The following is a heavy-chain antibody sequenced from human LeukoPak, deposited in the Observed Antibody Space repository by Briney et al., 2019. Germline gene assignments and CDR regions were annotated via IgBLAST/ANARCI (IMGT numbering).Heavy chain of an antibody. J-gene: IGHJ4*02. CDR2: IRYDGNNK. CDR3: AKDPYDISGYYYGPTGGVDY. CDR1: GFTFSDYS. V-gene: IGHV3-30*02. D-gene: IGHD3-22*01. Sequence: GGSLRLSCAASGFTFSDYSMHWVRQAPGKGLNWVAFIRYDGNNKYYADSVKGRFTISRGHSKNTLYLQMNSLRAEDTAVYYCAKDPYDISGYYYGPTGGVDYWGQGTLVTVSS.